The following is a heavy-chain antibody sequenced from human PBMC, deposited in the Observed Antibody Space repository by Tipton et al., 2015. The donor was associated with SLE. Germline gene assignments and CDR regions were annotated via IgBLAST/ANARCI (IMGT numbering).Heavy chain of an antibody. V-gene: IGHV3-9*01. CDR1: GFTFDDYA. Sequence: SLRLSCAASGFTFDDYAMHWVRQAPGKGLEWVSGISWNSGSIGYADSVKGRFTISRDNAKNSLYLQMNSLSDEDTGIYYCVREFSGWHDHWGRGTLVTVSS. CDR2: ISWNSGSI. D-gene: IGHD1-26*01. J-gene: IGHJ5*02. CDR3: VREFSGWHDH.